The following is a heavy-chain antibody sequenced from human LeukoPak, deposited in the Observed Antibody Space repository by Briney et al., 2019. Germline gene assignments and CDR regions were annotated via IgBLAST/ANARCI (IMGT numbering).Heavy chain of an antibody. Sequence: GASVKVSCKASGYTFTSYDINWVRQATGQGLEWMGWMNPNSGNTGYAQKFQGRVTMTRNTSISTAYMELSSLRSEDTAVYYCARGRYPYCSGGSCYSDYWGQGTLVSVSS. J-gene: IGHJ4*02. D-gene: IGHD2-15*01. V-gene: IGHV1-8*01. CDR2: MNPNSGNT. CDR3: ARGRYPYCSGGSCYSDY. CDR1: GYTFTSYD.